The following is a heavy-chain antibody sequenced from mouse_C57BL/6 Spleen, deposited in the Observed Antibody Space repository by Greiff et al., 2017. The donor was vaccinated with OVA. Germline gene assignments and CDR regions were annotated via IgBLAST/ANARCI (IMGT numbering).Heavy chain of an antibody. Sequence: QVQLQQPGAELVKPGASVKMSYKASGYTFTSYWITWVKQRPGQGLEWIGDIYPGSGSTNYNEKFKSKATLTVDTSSSTAYMQLSSLTSEDSAVYYCATGYGNYVRFAYWGQGTLVTVSA. J-gene: IGHJ3*01. CDR2: IYPGSGST. CDR3: ATGYGNYVRFAY. D-gene: IGHD2-1*01. CDR1: GYTFTSYW. V-gene: IGHV1-55*01.